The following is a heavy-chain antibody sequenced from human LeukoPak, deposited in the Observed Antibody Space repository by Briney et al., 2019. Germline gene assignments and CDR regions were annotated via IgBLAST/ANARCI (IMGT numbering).Heavy chain of an antibody. J-gene: IGHJ4*02. CDR2: LYASGIT. D-gene: IGHD1-26*01. Sequence: GGSLRLSCAASGFGVSVNYMSWVRQAPGKGLEWVSVLYASGITKYADFVKGRFSISRDTSDNTLNLQMNGLGAEDSAVYYCAAKGNWYTGIYVFAHWGQGTRVTVSA. V-gene: IGHV3-66*01. CDR1: GFGVSVNY. CDR3: AAKGNWYTGIYVFAH.